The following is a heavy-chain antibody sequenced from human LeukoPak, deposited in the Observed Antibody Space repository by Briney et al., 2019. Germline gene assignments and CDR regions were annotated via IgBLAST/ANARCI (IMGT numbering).Heavy chain of an antibody. V-gene: IGHV3-66*02. D-gene: IGHD3-22*01. J-gene: IGHJ4*02. CDR1: GFTVSSNY. CDR3: ARDPNYYDSSGD. Sequence: PGGSLRLSCAASGFTVSSNYMSWVRQAPGKGLEWVSVIYSGGRTYYADSVKGRFTISRDNSKNTLYLQMNSLRAEDTAVYYCARDPNYYDSSGDWGQGTLVTVSS. CDR2: IYSGGRT.